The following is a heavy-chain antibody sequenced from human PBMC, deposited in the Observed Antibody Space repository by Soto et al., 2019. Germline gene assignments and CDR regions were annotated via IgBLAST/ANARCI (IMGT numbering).Heavy chain of an antibody. CDR1: GFSFAGYA. J-gene: IGHJ4*02. D-gene: IGHD3-9*01. V-gene: IGHV3-23*01. Sequence: GGSLRLSCAASGFSFAGYALTWVRLAPGKGLEWVASISGGGGSTYYADSVKGRFSISRDNSNRMVYLQMGSLTAGDTAVYYCAKTETFNGYYNAFDYWGQGTRVTSPQ. CDR2: ISGGGGST. CDR3: AKTETFNGYYNAFDY.